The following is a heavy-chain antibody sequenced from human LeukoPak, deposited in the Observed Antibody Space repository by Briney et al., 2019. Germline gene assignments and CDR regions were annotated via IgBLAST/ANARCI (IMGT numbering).Heavy chain of an antibody. J-gene: IGHJ4*02. Sequence: ASVKVSCKASGYTFISYGISWVRQAPGQGLEWMGWISAYNGHTNYAQNRQGRVTMTTDTPTRTAYMELRSLTSDDTAVYYCARLYYYDSSGCLDYWGQGTLVTVSS. D-gene: IGHD3-22*01. CDR2: ISAYNGHT. CDR3: ARLYYYDSSGCLDY. CDR1: GYTFISYG. V-gene: IGHV1-18*01.